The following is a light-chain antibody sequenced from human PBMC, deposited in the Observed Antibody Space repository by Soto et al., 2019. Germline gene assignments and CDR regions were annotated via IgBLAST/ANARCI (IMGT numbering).Light chain of an antibody. CDR3: SSYTSSSTLM. CDR1: SSDVGGYNY. Sequence: QSVLTQPASVSGSPGQSITISCTGTSSDVGGYNYVSWYQQHPGKAPKLMIYEVSNRPSGVSNRFSGSKSGNTASLTISGLHAEDEADYYCSSYTSSSTLMFGGGTQVTVL. V-gene: IGLV2-14*01. CDR2: EVS. J-gene: IGLJ7*01.